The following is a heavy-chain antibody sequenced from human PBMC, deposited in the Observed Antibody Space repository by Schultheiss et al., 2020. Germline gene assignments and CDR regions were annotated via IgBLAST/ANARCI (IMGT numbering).Heavy chain of an antibody. CDR2: ISGSGGST. V-gene: IGHV3-23*01. CDR1: GFTFSSYA. J-gene: IGHJ6*02. D-gene: IGHD2-15*01. CDR3: AKSYRGRSGGSSLGDV. Sequence: GGSLRLSCAASGFTFSSYAMSWVRQAPGKGLEWVSAISGSGGSTYYADSVKGRFTISRDNSKNTLYLQMNSLRAEDTAVYYCAKSYRGRSGGSSLGDVWGQGTTVTVSS.